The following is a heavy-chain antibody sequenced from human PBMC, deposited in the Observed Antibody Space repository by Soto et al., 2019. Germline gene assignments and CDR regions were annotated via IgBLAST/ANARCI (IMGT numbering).Heavy chain of an antibody. D-gene: IGHD3-22*01. Sequence: GFLRLSCAASGFTFSDYSMNWVRQAPGKGLEWVSSSRRSSTLLYYADSVKGRFTISRDTAKNSLYLQMNSLRAEDTAVYYCAREYYYESNGWLRPFDYWGQGTLVTVSS. V-gene: IGHV3-21*06. CDR2: SRRSSTLL. CDR3: AREYYYESNGWLRPFDY. J-gene: IGHJ4*02. CDR1: GFTFSDYS.